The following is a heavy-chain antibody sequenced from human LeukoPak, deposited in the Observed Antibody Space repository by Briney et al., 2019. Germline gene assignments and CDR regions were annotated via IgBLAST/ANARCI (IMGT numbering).Heavy chain of an antibody. D-gene: IGHD3-10*01. J-gene: IGHJ6*01. CDR2: ISSSSSYT. CDR1: GFTFSDYY. V-gene: IGHV3-11*05. Sequence: GGSLRLFCAASGFTFSDYYMSWIRQAPGKGLEWVSYISSSSSYTNYADSVKGRFTISRDNAKNSLYLQMNSLRAEDTAVYYCARVPMVRGVIPYGTYVWGPGTTVTVSS. CDR3: ARVPMVRGVIPYGTYV.